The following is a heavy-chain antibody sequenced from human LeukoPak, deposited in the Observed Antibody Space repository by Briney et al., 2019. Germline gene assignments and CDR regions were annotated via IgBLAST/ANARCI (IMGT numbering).Heavy chain of an antibody. D-gene: IGHD6-19*01. CDR3: ARGGSGWYVAVFSPYYFDY. CDR1: GGSFSGYY. V-gene: IGHV4-34*01. J-gene: IGHJ4*02. CDR2: INHSGST. Sequence: ASETLSLTCAVYGGSFSGYYWSWIRQPPGKGLEWIREINHSGSTNYNPSLKSRVTISVDTSKNQFSLKLSSVTAADTAVYYCARGGSGWYVAVFSPYYFDYWGQGTLVTVSS.